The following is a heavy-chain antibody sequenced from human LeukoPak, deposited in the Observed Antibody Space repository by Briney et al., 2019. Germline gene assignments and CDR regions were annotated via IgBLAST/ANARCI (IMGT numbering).Heavy chain of an antibody. CDR2: IYYSGST. J-gene: IGHJ4*02. CDR1: GGSISSYY. Sequence: SETLSLTCTASGGSISSYYWSWIRQPPGKGLEWIGYIYYSGSTNYNPSLNSRVTISVDTSKNQFSLKLRSVTAADTAVYYCAREAVEMGRTFDYWGQGTLVTVSS. CDR3: AREAVEMGRTFDY. V-gene: IGHV4-59*01. D-gene: IGHD5-24*01.